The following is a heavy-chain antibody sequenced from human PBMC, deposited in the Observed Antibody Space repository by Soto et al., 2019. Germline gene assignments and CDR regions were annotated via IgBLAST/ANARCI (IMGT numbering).Heavy chain of an antibody. CDR1: GGSISSSSYY. CDR2: IYYSGST. Sequence: PSETLSLTCTVSGGSISSSSYYWGWIRQPPGKGLEWIGSIYYSGSTYYNPSLKSRVTISVDTSKNQFSLKLSSVTAADTAVYYCARQRYSSSSISWGQGALVTVSS. D-gene: IGHD6-13*01. V-gene: IGHV4-39*01. J-gene: IGHJ5*02. CDR3: ARQRYSSSSIS.